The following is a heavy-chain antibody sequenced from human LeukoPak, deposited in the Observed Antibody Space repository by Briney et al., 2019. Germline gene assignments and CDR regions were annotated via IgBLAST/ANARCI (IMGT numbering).Heavy chain of an antibody. CDR3: AKDGRIWFGEFFH. V-gene: IGHV3-23*01. CDR2: ISGNGVST. Sequence: GGSLRLSCAASGFTFNSYAMSWVRQAPGKGLQWASGISGNGVSTYYADSLKGRFTISRDNSKNTLYLQMNSLRAEDTAVYYCAKDGRIWFGEFFHWGQGTLVTVSS. D-gene: IGHD3-10*01. CDR1: GFTFNSYA. J-gene: IGHJ4*02.